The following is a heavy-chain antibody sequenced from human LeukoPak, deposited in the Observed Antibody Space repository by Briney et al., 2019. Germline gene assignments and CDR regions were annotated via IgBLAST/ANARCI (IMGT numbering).Heavy chain of an antibody. J-gene: IGHJ2*01. CDR1: GFTFSSYS. D-gene: IGHD3-3*01. V-gene: IGHV3-21*01. Sequence: GGSLRLSCAASGFTFSSYSMNWVRQAPGKGLEWVSSISSSSSYIYYADSVKGRFTISRDNAKNSLYLQMNSLRAEDTAVYYCARDFWSGYPYWYFDLWGRGTLVTVSS. CDR3: ARDFWSGYPYWYFDL. CDR2: ISSSSSYI.